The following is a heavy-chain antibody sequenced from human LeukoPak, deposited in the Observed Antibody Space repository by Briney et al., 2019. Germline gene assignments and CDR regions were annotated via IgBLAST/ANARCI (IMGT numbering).Heavy chain of an antibody. CDR1: GFTFSSYW. Sequence: GGSLRLSCAASGFTFSSYWMSWVRQAPGKGLEWVANIKQDGSEKYYVDAVKGRFTISRDNAKNSLYLQMNSLRAEDTAVYYCARDGVITFGGVIVRMDVWGQGTTVTVSS. V-gene: IGHV3-7*01. J-gene: IGHJ6*02. D-gene: IGHD3-16*02. CDR2: IKQDGSEK. CDR3: ARDGVITFGGVIVRMDV.